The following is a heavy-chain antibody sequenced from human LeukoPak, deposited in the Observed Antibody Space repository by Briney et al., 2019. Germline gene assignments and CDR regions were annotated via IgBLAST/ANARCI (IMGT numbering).Heavy chain of an antibody. CDR1: GFTSNNHW. CDR2: IKTDGSAT. Sequence: GGSLRLSCAVSGFTSNNHWMHWVRQAPGKGLAWVSRIKTDGSATNYADSVEGRFTISRDNAKGTLYLQMNSLRVEDTAVYYCARGISMDVWGQGTTVTVSS. V-gene: IGHV3-74*01. CDR3: ARGISMDV. J-gene: IGHJ6*02.